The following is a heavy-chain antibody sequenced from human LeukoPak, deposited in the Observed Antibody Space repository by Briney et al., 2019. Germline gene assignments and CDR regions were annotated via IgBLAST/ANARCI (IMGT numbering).Heavy chain of an antibody. Sequence: TGGSLRLSCAASGFTFSSYGMSWVRQAPGKGLEWVSAISGSGGSTYYADSVKGRFTISRDNAKNSLYLQMNSLRAEDTAVYYCARGGKTIFGVVIEYWGQGTLVTVSS. CDR1: GFTFSSYG. CDR2: ISGSGGST. V-gene: IGHV3-23*01. D-gene: IGHD3-3*01. CDR3: ARGGKTIFGVVIEY. J-gene: IGHJ4*02.